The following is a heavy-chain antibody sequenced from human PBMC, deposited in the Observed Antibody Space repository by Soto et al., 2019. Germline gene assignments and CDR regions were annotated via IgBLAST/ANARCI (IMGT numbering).Heavy chain of an antibody. Sequence: ASVKVSCKASGYTVTGYDIHWVRQARGQRLEWIGWIVVGSGNTNYAQKFQERVSITRDMSTITAYMELSSLRSEDTAVYYCARAAYYYESSGYYPGDYWGQGTLVTVSS. CDR3: ARAAYYYESSGYYPGDY. CDR1: GYTVTGYD. J-gene: IGHJ4*02. D-gene: IGHD3-22*01. V-gene: IGHV1-58*02. CDR2: IVVGSGNT.